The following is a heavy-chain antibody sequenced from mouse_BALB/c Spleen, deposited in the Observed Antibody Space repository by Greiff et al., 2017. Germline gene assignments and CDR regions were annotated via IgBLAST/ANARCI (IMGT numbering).Heavy chain of an antibody. CDR1: GFTFTDYY. Sequence: EVMLVESGGGLVQPGGSLRLSCATSGFTFTDYYMSWVRQPPGKALEWLGFIRNKANGYTTEYSASVKGRFTISRDNSQSILYLQMNTLRAEDSATYYCARASWDYWGQGTSVTVSS. J-gene: IGHJ4*01. CDR2: IRNKANGYTT. V-gene: IGHV7-3*02. CDR3: ARASWDY. D-gene: IGHD3-1*01.